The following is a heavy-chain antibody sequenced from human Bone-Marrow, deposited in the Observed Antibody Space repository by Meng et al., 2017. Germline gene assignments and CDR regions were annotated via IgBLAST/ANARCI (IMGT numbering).Heavy chain of an antibody. CDR1: GVSFSGYS. Sequence: QIKQSGVTLSKPSQTLSLPCAVYGVSFSGYSWSWLSQAPGKGVEWIGEINHSGSTNYHPSLKSRVTISVDTSKNQFSLKLSSVTAADTAVYYCARGVASPIFSTVVAPAFDYWGQGTLVTVSS. CDR2: INHSGST. CDR3: ARGVASPIFSTVVAPAFDY. D-gene: IGHD4-23*01. J-gene: IGHJ4*02. V-gene: IGHV4-34*01.